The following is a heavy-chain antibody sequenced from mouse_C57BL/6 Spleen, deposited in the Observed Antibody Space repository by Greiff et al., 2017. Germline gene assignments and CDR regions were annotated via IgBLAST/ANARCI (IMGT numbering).Heavy chain of an antibody. Sequence: EVKVVESGGDLVKPGGSLKLSCAASGFTFSSYGMSWVRQTPDKRLEWVATISSGGSYPYYPDSVKGRFTISRDNAKNTLYLQMSSLKSEDTAMYYCARHGGYYGSSYQGYFDYWGQGTTLTVSS. D-gene: IGHD1-1*01. CDR2: ISSGGSYP. CDR1: GFTFSSYG. V-gene: IGHV5-6*01. CDR3: ARHGGYYGSSYQGYFDY. J-gene: IGHJ2*01.